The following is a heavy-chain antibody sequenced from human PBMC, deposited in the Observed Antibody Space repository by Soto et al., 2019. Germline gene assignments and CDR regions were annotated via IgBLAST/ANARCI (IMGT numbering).Heavy chain of an antibody. V-gene: IGHV4-34*01. CDR2: INHSGST. J-gene: IGHJ5*02. CDR1: GGSFSGYY. Sequence: QVQLQQWGAGLLKPSETLSLTCAVYGGSFSGYYWSWIRQPPGKGLEWIGQINHSGSTNYNPSLKSRVTISVDTSKNQFSLKLSSVTAADAAVYYCARGYGHPWGQGTLVTVSS. D-gene: IGHD2-8*01. CDR3: ARGYGHP.